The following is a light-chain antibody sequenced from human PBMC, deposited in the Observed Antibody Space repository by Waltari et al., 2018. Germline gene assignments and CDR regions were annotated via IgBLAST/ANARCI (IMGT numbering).Light chain of an antibody. CDR2: YAS. V-gene: IGKV6D-21*02. CDR1: QCIGTT. J-gene: IGKJ2*01. Sequence: EIVLIQSPDFQSVTPKERVTITCRDSQCIGTTLHWDQQKPDQSPKLLITYASQSISGVPSRFSGSGSGTEFTLTINSLEAEDAAAYYCHQSSSVPYTFGQGTKLEIK. CDR3: HQSSSVPYT.